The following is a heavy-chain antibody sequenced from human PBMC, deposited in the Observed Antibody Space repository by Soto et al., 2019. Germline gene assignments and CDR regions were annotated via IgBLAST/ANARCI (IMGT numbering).Heavy chain of an antibody. CDR1: GFTFSSYW. V-gene: IGHV3-74*01. J-gene: IGHJ6*02. Sequence: GGSLRLSCAASGFTFSSYWMHWVRQAPGKGLVWVSRINSDGSSTSYADSVKGRFTISRDNAKNTLYLQMNSLRAEDTAVYYCARDLLPPYDFWSGATYGMDVWGQGATVTVSS. CDR2: INSDGSST. CDR3: ARDLLPPYDFWSGATYGMDV. D-gene: IGHD3-3*01.